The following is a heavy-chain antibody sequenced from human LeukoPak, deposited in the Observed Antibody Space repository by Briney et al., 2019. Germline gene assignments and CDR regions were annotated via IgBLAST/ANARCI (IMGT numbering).Heavy chain of an antibody. V-gene: IGHV3-23*01. Sequence: GGSLRLSCAASRFTFSSYVMNWVRQAPGKGLEWVSTISGSTGSTYYADSVKGRVTISRDNSKSTLYLQMNGLGAEDTAVYYCAKSPRGYSYAYFDYWGQGTLVTVSS. D-gene: IGHD5-18*01. CDR2: ISGSTGST. CDR1: RFTFSSYV. J-gene: IGHJ4*02. CDR3: AKSPRGYSYAYFDY.